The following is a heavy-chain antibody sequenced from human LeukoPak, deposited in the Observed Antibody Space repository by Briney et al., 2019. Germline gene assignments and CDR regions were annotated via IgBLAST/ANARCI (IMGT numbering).Heavy chain of an antibody. J-gene: IGHJ5*02. CDR3: VRGGESTWS. V-gene: IGHV3-74*01. CDR1: GFTFSSYW. Sequence: GGSLRLSCAASGFTFSSYWMHWVRQAPGKGPVWVSRINNDGSSTTYADSVKGRFTISRDDAKNTLYLQMNSLRAEDTAVYYCVRGGESTWSWGQGTLVTVSS. CDR2: INNDGSST. D-gene: IGHD2-15*01.